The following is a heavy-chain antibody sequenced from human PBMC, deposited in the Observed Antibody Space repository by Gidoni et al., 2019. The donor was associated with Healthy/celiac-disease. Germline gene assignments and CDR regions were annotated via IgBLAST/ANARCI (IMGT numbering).Heavy chain of an antibody. V-gene: IGHV3-23*01. CDR1: GFTFSSYA. CDR2: ISGSGGST. D-gene: IGHD2-2*01. J-gene: IGHJ6*02. Sequence: EVQLLESGGGLVQPGGSLRLSCAASGFTFSSYAMSWVRQAPGKGLEWVSAISGSGGSTYYADSVKGRFTISRDNSKNTLYLQMNSLRAEDTAVYYCAKGYCSSTSCYPNPYYYYYGMDVWGQGTTVTVSS. CDR3: AKGYCSSTSCYPNPYYYYYGMDV.